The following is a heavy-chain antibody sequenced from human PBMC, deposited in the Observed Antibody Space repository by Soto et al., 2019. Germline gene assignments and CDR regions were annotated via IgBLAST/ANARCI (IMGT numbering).Heavy chain of an antibody. V-gene: IGHV3-21*01. CDR2: ISSSSSYI. Sequence: EVQLVESGGGLVKPGGSLRLSCAASGFTFSSYSMNWVRQAPGKGLEWVSSISSSSSYIYYADSVKGRFTISRDNAKNSLYLQMKSLRAEDTAVYYCARVLGPTWIQLPYYYYYMDVWGKGTTVTVSS. CDR3: ARVLGPTWIQLPYYYYYMDV. J-gene: IGHJ6*03. D-gene: IGHD5-18*01. CDR1: GFTFSSYS.